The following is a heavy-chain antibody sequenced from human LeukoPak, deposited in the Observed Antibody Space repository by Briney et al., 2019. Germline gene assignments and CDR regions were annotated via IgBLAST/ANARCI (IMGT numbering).Heavy chain of an antibody. CDR1: GYTFTVYY. Sequence: ASVKVSCKASGYTFTVYYIHWVRQAPGRGLEWIGWIYPKNGGTYYAQNFQGRVTMTRDTSINTSYMELSGLRSDDTAVYYCLRENWYYDYWGQGTLVTVSS. V-gene: IGHV1-2*02. CDR2: IYPKNGGT. D-gene: IGHD1-1*01. CDR3: LRENWYYDY. J-gene: IGHJ4*02.